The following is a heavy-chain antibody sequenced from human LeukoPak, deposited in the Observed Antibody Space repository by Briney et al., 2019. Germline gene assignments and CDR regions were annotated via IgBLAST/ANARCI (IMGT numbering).Heavy chain of an antibody. Sequence: PGGSLRLSCAASGFTFSSYGMHWVRQAPGKGLEWVAVISYDGSNKYYADSVKGRFTISRDNSKNTLYLQMNSLRAEDTAVYYCAKDQLGAAYYYYGMDVWGQGTTVTVSS. CDR3: AKDQLGAAYYYYGMDV. CDR2: ISYDGSNK. D-gene: IGHD1-26*01. CDR1: GFTFSSYG. V-gene: IGHV3-30*18. J-gene: IGHJ6*02.